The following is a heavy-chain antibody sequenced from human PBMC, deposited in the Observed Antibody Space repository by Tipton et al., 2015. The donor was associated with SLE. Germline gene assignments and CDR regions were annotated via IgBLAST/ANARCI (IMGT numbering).Heavy chain of an antibody. J-gene: IGHJ5*02. V-gene: IGHV3-23*01. CDR2: ISGSGGST. D-gene: IGHD6-25*01. CDR1: GFTSSSYA. Sequence: SLRLSCAASGFTSSSYAMSWVRQAPGKGLEWVSSISGSGGSTYYADSVKGRFTISRDNSKNTLYLQMNSLRAEDTAVYYCARVPQRGLYWFDPWGQGTLVTVSS. CDR3: ARVPQRGLYWFDP.